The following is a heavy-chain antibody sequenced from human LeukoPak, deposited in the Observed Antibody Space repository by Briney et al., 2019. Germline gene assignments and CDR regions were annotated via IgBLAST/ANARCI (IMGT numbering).Heavy chain of an antibody. CDR2: IYTSGST. V-gene: IGHV4-4*07. CDR1: GGSISSYY. J-gene: IGHJ4*02. CDR3: ARDRPLIAAVYYFDY. D-gene: IGHD6-6*01. Sequence: PSETLSLTCTVSGGSISSYYWSWIRQPAGKGLEWIGRIYTSGSTNYNPSLKSRVTMSVDMSKNQFSLKLSSVTAADTAVYYCARDRPLIAAVYYFDYWGQGTLVTVSS.